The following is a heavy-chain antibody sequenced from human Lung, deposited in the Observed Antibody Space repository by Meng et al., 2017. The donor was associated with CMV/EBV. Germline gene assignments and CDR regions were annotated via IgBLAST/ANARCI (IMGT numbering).Heavy chain of an antibody. Sequence: GSLRLXXAVYGGSFSGYYWSWIRQPPGKGLGWIGEINHSGSTNYNPSLKSRVTISVDTSKNQFSLKLSSVTAADTAVYYCASIAAAGDTPFDYWGQGTLVTVSS. J-gene: IGHJ4*02. CDR3: ASIAAAGDTPFDY. V-gene: IGHV4-34*01. CDR2: INHSGST. CDR1: GGSFSGYY. D-gene: IGHD6-13*01.